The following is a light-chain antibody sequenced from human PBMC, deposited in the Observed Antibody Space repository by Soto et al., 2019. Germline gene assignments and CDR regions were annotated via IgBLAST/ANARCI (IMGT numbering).Light chain of an antibody. CDR1: SSNIGSNT. Sequence: QSVLTQPPSASGTPGQRVTISCSGSSSNIGSNTVNWYQQLPGTAPKLLIYSNNQRPSGVPDRFSGSKSGTSASLAISGLQCEDEADYYCVAWDDSLNGPYVFGTWTKGTVL. V-gene: IGLV1-44*01. J-gene: IGLJ1*01. CDR2: SNN. CDR3: VAWDDSLNGPYV.